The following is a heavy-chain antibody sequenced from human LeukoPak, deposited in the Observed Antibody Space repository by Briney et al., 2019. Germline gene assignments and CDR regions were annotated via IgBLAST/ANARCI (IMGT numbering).Heavy chain of an antibody. Sequence: GGSLRLSGAASGFTFSSYSMNWVRQAPGEGLEWVSYISGSSTTIYYADSVKGRFTISRDNAKNSLYLQMDSLRAEDTAVYYCARDQGNSWTYFDYWGQGTLVTVSS. D-gene: IGHD6-13*01. CDR3: ARDQGNSWTYFDY. V-gene: IGHV3-48*04. J-gene: IGHJ4*02. CDR1: GFTFSSYS. CDR2: ISGSSTTI.